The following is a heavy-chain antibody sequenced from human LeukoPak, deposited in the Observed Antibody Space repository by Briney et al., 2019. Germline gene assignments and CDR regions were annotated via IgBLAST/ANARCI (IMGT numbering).Heavy chain of an antibody. D-gene: IGHD6-13*01. CDR2: IYYSGST. CDR3: ARSAAGLSYGMDV. J-gene: IGHJ6*02. Sequence: SSETLSLTCTVSGDSISSSYWSWIRQPPGKGLEWIGHIYYSGSTNYNPSLKSRVTISVTKNQFSLKLSSVTAADTAVYFCARSAAGLSYGMDVWGQGTTVTVPS. V-gene: IGHV4-59*08. CDR1: GDSISSSY.